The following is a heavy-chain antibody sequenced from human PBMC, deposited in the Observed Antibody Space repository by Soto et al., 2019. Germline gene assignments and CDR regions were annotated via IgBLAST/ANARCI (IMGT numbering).Heavy chain of an antibody. D-gene: IGHD5-18*01. CDR2: VSASGTGT. V-gene: IGHV3-23*01. CDR3: ARDQGASYGLYYFDY. CDR1: GFTFRSYA. Sequence: EVQLLESGGGLVQPGGSLRLSCAASGFTFRSYAMSWDRQAPGKGLEWVSAVSASGTGTYYSDSVKGRFTISRDNSKNTLYLQMNSLRAEDTALYYCARDQGASYGLYYFDYWGQGTLVTVSS. J-gene: IGHJ4*02.